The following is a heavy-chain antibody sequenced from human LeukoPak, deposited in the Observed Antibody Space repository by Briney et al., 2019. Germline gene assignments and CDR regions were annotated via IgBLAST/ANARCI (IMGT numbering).Heavy chain of an antibody. D-gene: IGHD5-18*01. CDR2: ISYDGSIN. Sequence: GGTLRLSCAAYGFTFSSYAMHWVRQAPGKGLEGVAHISYDGSINDYADSVKGRFTSSRDNSKNTLYLQMNSLRAEDTAVYYCAKVVGLYNYGNRFDPWGQGTLVTVSS. J-gene: IGHJ5*02. V-gene: IGHV3-30*04. CDR1: GFTFSSYA. CDR3: AKVVGLYNYGNRFDP.